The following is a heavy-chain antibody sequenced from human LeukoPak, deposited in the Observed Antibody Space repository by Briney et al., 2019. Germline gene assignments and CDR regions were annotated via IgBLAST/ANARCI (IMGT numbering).Heavy chain of an antibody. CDR2: IYYSGTT. CDR1: GGSISSYY. CDR3: ARGGSYVWGSYRLRSWFDP. Sequence: SETLSLTCTVSGGSISSYYWNWIRQPAGKGLELVGFIYYSGTTNYNPSLKSRVTISVDTSKNQFSLKLSSVTAADPAVYYCARGGSYVWGSYRLRSWFDPWGQGTLVTVSS. J-gene: IGHJ5*02. D-gene: IGHD3-16*02. V-gene: IGHV4-59*12.